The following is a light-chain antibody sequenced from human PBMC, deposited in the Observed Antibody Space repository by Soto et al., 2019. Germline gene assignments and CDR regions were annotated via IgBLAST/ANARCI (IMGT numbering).Light chain of an antibody. V-gene: IGKV1-5*03. Sequence: DIRMTQSPSTLSGSVGDRVTITCRASQTISSWLAWYQQKPGKAPKLLIYKASTLKSGVPSRFSGSGSGTEFTLTISSLQPDDFATYYCQRYNDYQYIFGQGTKLEIK. CDR1: QTISSW. CDR2: KAS. CDR3: QRYNDYQYI. J-gene: IGKJ2*01.